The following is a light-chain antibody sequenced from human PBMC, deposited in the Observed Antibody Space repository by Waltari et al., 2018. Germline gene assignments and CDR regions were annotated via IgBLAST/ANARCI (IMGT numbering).Light chain of an antibody. V-gene: IGLV2-23*02. J-gene: IGLJ2*01. CDR2: QVP. CDR1: SNDVGYFDL. CDR3: SSYAGDNRLI. Sequence: QSALTQPASVSGSPGQSITISCTGTSNDVGYFDLVSWTQQHPGKAPNRLLYQVPKSPYEISYRFSASKSGSTASLTIAGLQSEDEADYYCSSYAGDNRLIFGGGTKVTVL.